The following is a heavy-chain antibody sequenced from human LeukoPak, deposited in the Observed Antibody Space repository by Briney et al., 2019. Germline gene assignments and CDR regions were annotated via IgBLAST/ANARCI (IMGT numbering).Heavy chain of an antibody. Sequence: SDTLSLTCAVNGGSFSRYYWSWIRQPPGKGLEWIGEINHRGSTNYNPSLKSRVTISVDTSKNQFSLKLNSVTAADTAIYYCATEYCASSSCRFDSWGQGTLVTVSS. J-gene: IGHJ4*02. V-gene: IGHV4-34*01. CDR1: GGSFSRYY. CDR2: INHRGST. CDR3: ATEYCASSSCRFDS. D-gene: IGHD2-2*01.